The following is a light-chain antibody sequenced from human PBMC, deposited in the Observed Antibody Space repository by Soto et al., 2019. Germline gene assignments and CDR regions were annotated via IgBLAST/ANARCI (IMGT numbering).Light chain of an antibody. CDR3: QQYGTSYMYT. V-gene: IGKV3-20*01. CDR2: DAS. J-gene: IGKJ5*01. CDR1: QSVSSY. Sequence: EIVMTPSPATLSVSPGERATLSCRASQSVSSYLAWYQQKPGQAPRLLIYDASNRATGIPARFSGSGSGTDFTLTISRLEPEDIAVYYCQQYGTSYMYTFGQGTRLEI.